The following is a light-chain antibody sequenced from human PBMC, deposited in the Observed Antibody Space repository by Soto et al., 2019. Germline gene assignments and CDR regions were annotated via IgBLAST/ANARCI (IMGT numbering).Light chain of an antibody. V-gene: IGKV1-5*03. CDR1: ETISTW. Sequence: DIQMTQSPSTLSASVGDRVTITCRASETISTWLAWYQQKPGKAPNLLIYKASTLGSGVPSRFIGSGSGTEFTLTIRGLQADDFATYYCQQYKTYPGTFGPGTKVESK. CDR3: QQYKTYPGT. CDR2: KAS. J-gene: IGKJ1*01.